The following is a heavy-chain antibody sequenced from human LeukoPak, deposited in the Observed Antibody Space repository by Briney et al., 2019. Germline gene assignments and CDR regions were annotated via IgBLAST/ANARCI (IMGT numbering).Heavy chain of an antibody. CDR3: ARRVAVAGQEDYFDY. CDR1: GYSFTSYW. V-gene: IGHV5-51*01. D-gene: IGHD6-19*01. J-gene: IGHJ4*02. Sequence: GESLKISCKGSGYSFTSYWIGWVRQMPGKGLERMGIIYPGDSDTRYSPSFQGQVTISADKSITTAYLQWSSLKASDTAMYYCARRVAVAGQEDYFDYWGQGTLVTVSS. CDR2: IYPGDSDT.